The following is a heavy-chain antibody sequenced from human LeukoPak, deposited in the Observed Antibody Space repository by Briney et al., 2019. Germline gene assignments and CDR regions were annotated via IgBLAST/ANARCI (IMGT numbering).Heavy chain of an antibody. V-gene: IGHV4-61*02. Sequence: PSETLSLTCTVSGGSISSGSYYWSWIRQPAGKGLEWIGRIYTSGSTNYNPSLKSRVTISVDTSKNQFSLKLSSVTAADTAVYYCAKYDSSGYYYAGPGGYFDYWGQGTLVTVSS. CDR3: AKYDSSGYYYAGPGGYFDY. D-gene: IGHD3-22*01. CDR2: IYTSGST. J-gene: IGHJ4*02. CDR1: GGSISSGSYY.